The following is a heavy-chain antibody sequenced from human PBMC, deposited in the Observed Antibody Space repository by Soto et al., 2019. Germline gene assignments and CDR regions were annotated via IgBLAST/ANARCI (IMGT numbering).Heavy chain of an antibody. CDR3: VTGGDGYRFDY. V-gene: IGHV4-59*01. J-gene: IGHJ4*02. CDR1: GDSIYNDY. D-gene: IGHD2-21*02. Sequence: SESLSLTCTVSGDSIYNDYWSWIRQPPGRGLEWIGYIFYSGSTNYNPSLKSRVTMSVDRSKNHFSLKLTSLTAADTAVYYCVTGGDGYRFDYWGQGTLVTVSS. CDR2: IFYSGST.